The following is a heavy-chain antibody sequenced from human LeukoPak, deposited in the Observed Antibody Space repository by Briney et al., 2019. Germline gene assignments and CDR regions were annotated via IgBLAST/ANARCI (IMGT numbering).Heavy chain of an antibody. V-gene: IGHV4-30-4*01. D-gene: IGHD3-22*01. J-gene: IGHJ4*02. CDR2: IYYSGST. CDR3: ASHPYYYDSSASFDH. Sequence: SETLSLTCTVSGGSISSGDYYWSWIRQPPGKGLEWIGYIYYSGSTYYNPSLKSRVTISVDTSKNQFSLKLSSVTAADTAVYYCASHPYYYDSSASFDHWGQGTLVTVSS. CDR1: GGSISSGDYY.